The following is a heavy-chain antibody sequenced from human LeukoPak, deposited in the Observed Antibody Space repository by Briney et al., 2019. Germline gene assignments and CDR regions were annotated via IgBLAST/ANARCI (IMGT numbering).Heavy chain of an antibody. CDR3: ARDRRCGGSCYQFDP. J-gene: IGHJ5*02. CDR1: GFTFSSYW. D-gene: IGHD2-15*01. CDR2: IKHDGSEK. V-gene: IGHV3-7*04. Sequence: GSLRLSCAASGFTFSSYWMSWVRQAPGKGLEWVANIKHDGSEKYYADSVKGRFTISRDNAKNSLYLQMTSLRADDTAVYYCARDRRCGGSCYQFDPWGQGTLVTVSS.